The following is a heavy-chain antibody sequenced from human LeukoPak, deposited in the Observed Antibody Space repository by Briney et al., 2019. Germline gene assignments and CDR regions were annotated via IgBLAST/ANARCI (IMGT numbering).Heavy chain of an antibody. CDR1: GYTFTSYD. V-gene: IGHV1-2*02. D-gene: IGHD2-2*01. Sequence: GASVKVSCKASGYTFTSYDINWVRQATGQGLEWMGWINPNSGGTNYAQKFQGRVTMTRDTSISTAYMELSRLRSDDTAVYYCAGPYQLLLYDAFDIWGQGTMVTVSS. CDR2: INPNSGGT. CDR3: AGPYQLLLYDAFDI. J-gene: IGHJ3*02.